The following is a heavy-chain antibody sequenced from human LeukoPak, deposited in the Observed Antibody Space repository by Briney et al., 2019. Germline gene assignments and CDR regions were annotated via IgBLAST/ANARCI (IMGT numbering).Heavy chain of an antibody. Sequence: PGGSLRLSCAASGFTLSTYSMNWVRQAPGKGLEWVSSISTTSDYMYYADSVKGRFTISRDNAKNSLYLQMNSLRDEDTAVYYCARDRNWEFDCWGQGTLLTVSS. V-gene: IGHV3-21*01. D-gene: IGHD1-14*01. CDR2: ISTTSDYM. CDR3: ARDRNWEFDC. J-gene: IGHJ4*02. CDR1: GFTLSTYS.